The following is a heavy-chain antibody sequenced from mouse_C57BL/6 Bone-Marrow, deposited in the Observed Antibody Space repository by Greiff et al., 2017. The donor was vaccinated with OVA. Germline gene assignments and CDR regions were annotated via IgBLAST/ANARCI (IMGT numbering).Heavy chain of an antibody. CDR1: GYAFTNYL. D-gene: IGHD2-2*01. Sequence: VQLQQSGAELVRPGTSVKVSCKASGYAFTNYLIEWVKQRPGQGLEWIGVINPGSGGTNYNEKFKGKATLTADKSSSTAYMQLSSLTSEDSAVYFCARVLWLREHFDVWGTGTTVTVSS. V-gene: IGHV1-54*01. CDR3: ARVLWLREHFDV. J-gene: IGHJ1*03. CDR2: INPGSGGT.